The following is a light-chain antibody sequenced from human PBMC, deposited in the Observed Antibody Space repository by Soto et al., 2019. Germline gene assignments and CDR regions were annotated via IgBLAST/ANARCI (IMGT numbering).Light chain of an antibody. CDR1: QSVSSSY. Sequence: EIVLTQSPGTLSLSPGERATLSCRASQSVSSSYLAWYQHKPGQATRLLIYGASTRATGIPERFSRSGSGTDFTLTISTLEPEDFLVYYCQQYGSSRWTFGQGTKV. V-gene: IGKV3-20*01. J-gene: IGKJ1*01. CDR2: GAS. CDR3: QQYGSSRWT.